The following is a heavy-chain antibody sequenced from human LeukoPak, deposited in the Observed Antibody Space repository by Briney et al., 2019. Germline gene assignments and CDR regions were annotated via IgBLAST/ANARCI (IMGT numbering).Heavy chain of an antibody. Sequence: QPGGSLRLSCAASGFTFSSYGMHWVRQAPGKGLEWVAVIWYDGSNKYYADSVKGRFTISRDNSKNTLYLQMSSLRAEDTAVYYCVKDRERRGTTLDYWGQGTLVTVSS. CDR3: VKDRERRGTTLDY. J-gene: IGHJ4*02. CDR1: GFTFSSYG. D-gene: IGHD1/OR15-1a*01. CDR2: IWYDGSNK. V-gene: IGHV3-30*02.